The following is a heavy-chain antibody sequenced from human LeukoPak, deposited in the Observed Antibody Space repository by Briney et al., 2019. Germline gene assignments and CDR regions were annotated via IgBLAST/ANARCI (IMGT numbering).Heavy chain of an antibody. D-gene: IGHD3-16*02. CDR1: GGSISSYY. Sequence: PSETLSLTCTVSGGSISSYYWSWIRQPPGKGLEWIGYIYYSGSTNYSPSLKSRVTISVDTSKNQFSLKLSSVTAADTAVYYCARAGDYVWGSYRDAFDIWGQGQWSPSLQ. J-gene: IGHJ3*02. CDR2: IYYSGST. CDR3: ARAGDYVWGSYRDAFDI. V-gene: IGHV4-59*01.